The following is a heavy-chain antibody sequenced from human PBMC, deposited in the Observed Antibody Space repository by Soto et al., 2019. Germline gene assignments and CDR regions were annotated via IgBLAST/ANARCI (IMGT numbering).Heavy chain of an antibody. V-gene: IGHV4-59*01. Sequence: SETLSLTCTVSGGSISSYYWNWIRQPPGKGLEWIGYIYYSGSTNYNPSLKSRVTISVDTSKNQFSLKLSSVTAADTAVYYCARFTRQRIVVVPAAKVSWWFDPWGQGTLVTVSS. CDR1: GGSISSYY. D-gene: IGHD2-2*01. CDR2: IYYSGST. CDR3: ARFTRQRIVVVPAAKVSWWFDP. J-gene: IGHJ5*02.